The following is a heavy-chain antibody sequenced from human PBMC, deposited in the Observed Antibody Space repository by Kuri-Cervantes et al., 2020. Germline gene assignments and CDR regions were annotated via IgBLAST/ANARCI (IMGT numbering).Heavy chain of an antibody. Sequence: SETLSLTCTVSGGSISSYYWSWIRQPPGKGLEWIGYIYYSGSTNYNPSLKSRVTISVDTSKNQFSLKLSSVTAADTAVYYCASSSRYYDSSGYYSGDWFDPWGQGTLVTVSS. J-gene: IGHJ5*02. CDR3: ASSSRYYDSSGYYSGDWFDP. V-gene: IGHV4-59*01. CDR2: IYYSGST. D-gene: IGHD3-22*01. CDR1: GGSISSYY.